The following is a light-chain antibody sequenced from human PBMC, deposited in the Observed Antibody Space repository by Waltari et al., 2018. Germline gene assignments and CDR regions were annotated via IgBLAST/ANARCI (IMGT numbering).Light chain of an antibody. Sequence: EIVLTQSPATLSLSPGDRATLSCKASQSINNYLAWYQHKPGQPPRLLIYDASNRATDIPARFSGSGSGTDFTLTISSLEPEDFAVYFCQQRNDWPTFGGGTKVEIK. CDR2: DAS. CDR1: QSINNY. J-gene: IGKJ4*01. V-gene: IGKV3-11*01. CDR3: QQRNDWPT.